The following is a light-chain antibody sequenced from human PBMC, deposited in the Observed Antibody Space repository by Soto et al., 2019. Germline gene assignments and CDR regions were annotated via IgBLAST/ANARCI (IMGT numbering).Light chain of an antibody. J-gene: IGLJ2*01. CDR3: SSYTTTNTVL. Sequence: QSVLTQPASVSGSPGQSITISCTGSSSDVGVSNLVSWYQQQPNKAPKLLISDVNHRPSGVPIRFSGSKSGNTASLTISGLQAEDEADYYCSSYTTTNTVLFGGGTKVTVL. CDR2: DVN. CDR1: SSDVGVSNL. V-gene: IGLV2-14*01.